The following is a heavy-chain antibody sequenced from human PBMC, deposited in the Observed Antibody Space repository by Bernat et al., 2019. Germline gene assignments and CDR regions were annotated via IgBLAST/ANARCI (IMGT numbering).Heavy chain of an antibody. Sequence: QVQLVQSGAEVKKPGASVKVSCKASGYTFTSYAMHWVRQAPGQRLEWMGWINAGNGNTKYSQKFQGRVTIPRTNPGTQAKRERGGLRPEETVVYSWRGDGSRWYYGMEVGGKGTRSPSPQ. CDR2: INAGNGNT. D-gene: IGHD1-26*01. V-gene: IGHV1-3*01. CDR1: GYTFTSYA. J-gene: IGHJ6*01. CDR3: RGDGSRWYYGMEV.